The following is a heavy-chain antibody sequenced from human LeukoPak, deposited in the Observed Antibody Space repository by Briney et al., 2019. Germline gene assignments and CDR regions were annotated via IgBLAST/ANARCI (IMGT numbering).Heavy chain of an antibody. CDR1: GFTFSSYA. D-gene: IGHD2-2*01. Sequence: GGSLRLSCAASGFTFSSYAMSWVRQAPGKGPEWVSAISGSGGSTYYADSVKGRFTISRDNSKNTLYLQMNSLRAEDTAVYYCAKANIVVVPAAMPPYMDVWGKGTTVTVSS. J-gene: IGHJ6*03. CDR2: ISGSGGST. CDR3: AKANIVVVPAAMPPYMDV. V-gene: IGHV3-23*01.